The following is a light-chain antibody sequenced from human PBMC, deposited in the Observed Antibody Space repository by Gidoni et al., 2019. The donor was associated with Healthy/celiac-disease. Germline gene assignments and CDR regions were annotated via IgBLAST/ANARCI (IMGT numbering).Light chain of an antibody. CDR1: SSDVGGYNY. CDR2: DVS. V-gene: IGLV2-11*01. CDR3: CSYAGSYTPVV. J-gene: IGLJ2*01. Sequence: QSALTQPRSVSGSPGQSVTISCTVTSSDVGGYNYVSWYQQHPGKAPKLMIYDVSKRPSGVPDRFSGSKSGNTASLTISGLQAEDEADYYCCSYAGSYTPVVFGGGTTLTV.